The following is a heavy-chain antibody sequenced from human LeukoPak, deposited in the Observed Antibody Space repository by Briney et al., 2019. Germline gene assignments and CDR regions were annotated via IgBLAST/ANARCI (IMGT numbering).Heavy chain of an antibody. CDR2: ISYVGSNK. Sequence: GGSLRLSCAASGFTFSNAWMSWVRQAPGKGLEWEAVISYVGSNKYYADSVKGRFTISRDNSKNTLYLQMNSLRAEDTAVYYCARDRAVTFGGVIPHDAFDIWGQGTMVTVSS. CDR3: ARDRAVTFGGVIPHDAFDI. V-gene: IGHV3-30-3*01. J-gene: IGHJ3*02. D-gene: IGHD3-16*02. CDR1: GFTFSNAW.